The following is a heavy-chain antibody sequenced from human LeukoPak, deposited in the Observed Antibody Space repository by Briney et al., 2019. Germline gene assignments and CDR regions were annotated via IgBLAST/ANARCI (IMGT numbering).Heavy chain of an antibody. V-gene: IGHV3-53*01. CDR2: IYSGGST. D-gene: IGHD1-7*01. CDR3: ARESLIIGTRAYYFDY. Sequence: GGSLRLSCAASGFTVSSNYMSWVRQAPGKGLEWVSVIYSGGSTYYADSVKGRFTISRDNSKNTLYLQMNSLRAEDTAVYYCARESLIIGTRAYYFDYWGQGTLVTVSS. J-gene: IGHJ4*02. CDR1: GFTVSSNY.